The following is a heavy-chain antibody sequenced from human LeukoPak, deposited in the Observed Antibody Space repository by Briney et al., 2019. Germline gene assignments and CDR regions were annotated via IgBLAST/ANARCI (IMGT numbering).Heavy chain of an antibody. CDR3: AKQLGYCSDGSCYFPH. V-gene: IGHV3-23*01. D-gene: IGHD2-15*01. J-gene: IGHJ1*01. CDR1: GFTVSSNY. Sequence: GGSLRLSCAASGFTVSSNYMSWVRQAPGKGLEWVSGISRSGGSTYYADSVQGRFTISRDNSKSTLCLQMNSLRAEDTAVYYCAKQLGYCSDGSCYFPHWGQGTLVTVSS. CDR2: ISRSGGST.